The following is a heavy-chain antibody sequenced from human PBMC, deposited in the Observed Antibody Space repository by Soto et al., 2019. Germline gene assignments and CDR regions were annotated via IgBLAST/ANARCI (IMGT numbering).Heavy chain of an antibody. CDR1: GYTFTSYC. CDR3: AREKLGPYYGMDV. CDR2: ISAYNGNT. Sequence: ASVKVSCKAAGYTFTSYCISWVRQAPGQGLEWMGWISAYNGNTNYAQKLQGRVTMTTDTSTSTAYMELRSLRSDDTAVYYCAREKLGPYYGMDVWGQGTTVTVSS. D-gene: IGHD6-6*01. V-gene: IGHV1-18*04. J-gene: IGHJ6*02.